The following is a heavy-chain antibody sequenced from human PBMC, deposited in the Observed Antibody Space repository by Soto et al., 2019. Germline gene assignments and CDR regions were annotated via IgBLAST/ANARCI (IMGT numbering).Heavy chain of an antibody. CDR1: GFTFSSYA. D-gene: IGHD1-26*01. CDR2: ISYDGSNK. CDR3: ARRGSGSYYDY. Sequence: GGSLRLSCAASGFTFSSYAVHWVRQAPGKGLEWVAVISYDGSNKYYADSVKGRFTISRDNSKNTLYLQMNSLRAEDTAVYYCARRGSGSYYDYWGQGTLVTVSS. V-gene: IGHV3-30-3*01. J-gene: IGHJ4*02.